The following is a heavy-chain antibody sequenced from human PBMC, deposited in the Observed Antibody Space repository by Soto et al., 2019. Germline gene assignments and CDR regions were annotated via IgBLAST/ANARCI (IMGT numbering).Heavy chain of an antibody. CDR3: AKDRVIQLLPIWPDP. V-gene: IGHV3-30*18. CDR2: VSSDGNNK. J-gene: IGHJ5*02. D-gene: IGHD2-2*01. Sequence: GSLRLSCVAYGFSFSNYGMHWVRQAPGKGLEWVAFVSSDGNNKYYAESVKGRFTISRDNSKNTLFLQVDRLTVDDTAVYYCAKDRVIQLLPIWPDPWGQGTLVPVSS. CDR1: GFSFSNYG.